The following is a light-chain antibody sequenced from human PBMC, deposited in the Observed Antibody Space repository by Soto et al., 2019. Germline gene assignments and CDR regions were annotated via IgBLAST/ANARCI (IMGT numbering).Light chain of an antibody. CDR1: STDVGNYNY. J-gene: IGLJ1*01. Sequence: QSALTQPSSVSGSPGQSVTISCTGTSTDVGNYNYVTWYQQHPGKATKLIIYDVSKRPSVVHDRFSGSKSGNTASLTISGLRADEEADYYCCSYAGSFTYVFGTGNKGTII. V-gene: IGLV2-11*01. CDR3: CSYAGSFTYV. CDR2: DVS.